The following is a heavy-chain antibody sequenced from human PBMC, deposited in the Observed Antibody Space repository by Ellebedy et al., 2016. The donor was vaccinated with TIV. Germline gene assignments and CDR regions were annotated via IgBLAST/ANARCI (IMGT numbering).Heavy chain of an antibody. D-gene: IGHD3-3*01. Sequence: GESLKISCAASGFTVSSNYMSWVRQAPGKGLEWVSVIYSGGSTYYADSVKGRFTISRDNSKNTLYLQMNSLRAEDTAVYFCARGPATVFGVVKPLDYWGQGTLVTVSS. CDR2: IYSGGST. CDR1: GFTVSSNY. CDR3: ARGPATVFGVVKPLDY. J-gene: IGHJ4*02. V-gene: IGHV3-53*01.